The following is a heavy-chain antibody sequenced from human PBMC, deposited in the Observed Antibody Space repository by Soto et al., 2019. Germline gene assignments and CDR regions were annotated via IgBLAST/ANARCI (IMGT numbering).Heavy chain of an antibody. Sequence: QLQLQESGPGRVKPSETLSLTCTVSGGSISSSSYYWGWIRQPPGKGLEWIGSISYSGSTYYNPSLKSRVTISVDTSKNQFSLKLSSVTAADTAVYYCASYYYDSSGYYYVPGVYWGQGTLVTVSS. CDR3: ASYYYDSSGYYYVPGVY. CDR1: GGSISSSSYY. V-gene: IGHV4-39*01. J-gene: IGHJ4*02. D-gene: IGHD3-22*01. CDR2: ISYSGST.